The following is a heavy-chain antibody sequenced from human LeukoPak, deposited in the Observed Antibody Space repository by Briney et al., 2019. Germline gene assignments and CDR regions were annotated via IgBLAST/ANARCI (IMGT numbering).Heavy chain of an antibody. CDR3: AKDYFQLSVCYFDY. J-gene: IGHJ4*02. V-gene: IGHV3-23*01. Sequence: GGSLRLSCAASGFTFSSHAMSWVRQAPGKGLEWVSAISGSGGSTYYADSVKGRFTISRDNSKNTLYLQMNSLRAEDTAVYYCAKDYFQLSVCYFDYWGQGTLVTVSS. CDR1: GFTFSSHA. D-gene: IGHD3-10*01. CDR2: ISGSGGST.